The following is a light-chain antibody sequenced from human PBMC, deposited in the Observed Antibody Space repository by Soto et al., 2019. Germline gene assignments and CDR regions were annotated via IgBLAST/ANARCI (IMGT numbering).Light chain of an antibody. CDR2: AAS. V-gene: IGKV1-6*01. CDR1: QGIRND. Sequence: AIQMAQSPSSLSASVGDRVTITCRASQGIRNDLGWYQQKPGKAPKLLIYAASSLQSGVPSRFSGSGCGTDFTLTTSSLQPEDFATYYCQQFLDYRIPFGQGTRLASK. CDR3: QQFLDYRIP. J-gene: IGKJ5*01.